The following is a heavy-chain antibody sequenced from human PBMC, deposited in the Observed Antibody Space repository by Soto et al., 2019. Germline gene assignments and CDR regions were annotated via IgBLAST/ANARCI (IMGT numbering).Heavy chain of an antibody. D-gene: IGHD6-19*01. CDR1: GFTFSDYA. Sequence: GGSLRLSCTASGFTFSDYAMTWVRQAPGKGLEWVSTIVVSGDGTYYADSVKGRCTISRDTSKNTLYLQMDSLRAEDTAVYYCARRPAVADPYYFDYWGQGTLVTVSS. CDR3: ARRPAVADPYYFDY. V-gene: IGHV3-23*01. CDR2: IVVSGDGT. J-gene: IGHJ4*02.